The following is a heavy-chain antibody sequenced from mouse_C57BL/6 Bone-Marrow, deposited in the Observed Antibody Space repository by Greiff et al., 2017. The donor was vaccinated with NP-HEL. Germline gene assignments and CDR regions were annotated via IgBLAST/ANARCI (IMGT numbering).Heavy chain of an antibody. CDR1: GFTFSSYA. CDR2: ISSGGDYI. CDR3: TRDDPHYYGSTYFDY. Sequence: EVQLVESGEGLVKPGGSLKLSCAASGFTFSSYAMSWVRQTPEKRLEWVAYISSGGDYIYYADTVTGRFTISRDNARNTLYLQMSSLKSEDTAMYYCTRDDPHYYGSTYFDYWGQGTTLTVSS. J-gene: IGHJ2*01. D-gene: IGHD1-1*01. V-gene: IGHV5-9-1*02.